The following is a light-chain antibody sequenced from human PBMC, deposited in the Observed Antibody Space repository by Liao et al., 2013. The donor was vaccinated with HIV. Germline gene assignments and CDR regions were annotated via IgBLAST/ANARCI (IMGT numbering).Light chain of an antibody. J-gene: IGLJ3*02. Sequence: SYVLTQPPSLSVAPGKTATITCGGDNIGTKSVHWYQQKPGQAPLVVIYYDSDRPSGIPERFSGSNSGNTATLTISGVEAGDEADYYCQVWDSSSDHGVFGGGTKLTVL. CDR3: QVWDSSSDHGV. CDR2: YDS. V-gene: IGLV3-21*01. CDR1: NIGTKS.